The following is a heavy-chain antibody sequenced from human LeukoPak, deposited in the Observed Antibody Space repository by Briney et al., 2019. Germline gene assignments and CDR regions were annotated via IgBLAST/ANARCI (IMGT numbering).Heavy chain of an antibody. CDR3: AKGGPLSSGWYLSFDY. D-gene: IGHD6-19*01. V-gene: IGHV3-21*04. J-gene: IGHJ4*02. CDR1: GFTFSSYS. Sequence: PGGSLRLSCAASGFTFSSYSMNWVRQAPGKGLEWVSSISSSSSYIYYADSVKGRFTISRDNAKNSLYLQMNSLRAEDTAVYYCAKGGPLSSGWYLSFDYWGQGTLVTVSS. CDR2: ISSSSSYI.